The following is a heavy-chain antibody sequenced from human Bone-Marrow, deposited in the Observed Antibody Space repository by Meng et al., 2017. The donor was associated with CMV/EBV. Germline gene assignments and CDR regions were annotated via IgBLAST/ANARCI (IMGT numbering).Heavy chain of an antibody. CDR1: GFTFSSYS. Sequence: GESLKISCAACGFTFSSYSMNWVRQAPGKGLEWVSSISSSSSYIYYADSVKGRFTISRDNAKNSLYLQMNSLRAEDTAVYYCARGQAATYYFDYWGQGTLVTVSS. CDR3: ARGQAATYYFDY. D-gene: IGHD2-15*01. J-gene: IGHJ4*02. CDR2: ISSSSSYI. V-gene: IGHV3-21*01.